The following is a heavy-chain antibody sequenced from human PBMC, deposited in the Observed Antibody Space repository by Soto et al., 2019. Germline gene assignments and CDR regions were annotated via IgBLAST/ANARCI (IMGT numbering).Heavy chain of an antibody. CDR2: IYSGGST. CDR1: GFTVSSNY. CDR3: LMGGGLLARFDP. J-gene: IGHJ5*02. V-gene: IGHV3-66*01. D-gene: IGHD2-8*01. Sequence: EVQLVESGGGLVQPGGSLRLSCAASGFTVSSNYMSWVRQAPGKGLEWVSVIYSGGSTYYADSVKGRFTISRDNSKNTRYLQRNSLRAEDTAVYYCLMGGGLLARFDPWGQGTLVTGSS.